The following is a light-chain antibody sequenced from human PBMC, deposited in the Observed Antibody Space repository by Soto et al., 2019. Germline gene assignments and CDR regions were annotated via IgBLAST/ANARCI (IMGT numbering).Light chain of an antibody. J-gene: IGKJ1*01. V-gene: IGKV1-5*03. CDR2: KAS. CDR1: QSISTW. CDR3: HRYKDYPRT. Sequence: DIQMTQSPSTLSASVGDRVTITCRASQSISTWLAWYQQKPGKAPKLLIYKASSLERGVPSRFSGSGSGTEFTLTISGLQPDDFATYYCHRYKDYPRTWGQG.